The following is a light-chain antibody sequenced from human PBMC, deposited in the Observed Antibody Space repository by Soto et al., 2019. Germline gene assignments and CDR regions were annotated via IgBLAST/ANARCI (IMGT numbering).Light chain of an antibody. CDR3: CPYAGSYTYV. CDR2: DVT. V-gene: IGLV2-11*01. J-gene: IGLJ1*01. Sequence: QSALTQPRSVSGSPGQSVTISCTGTSSDVGGYNYVSWFQQHPGIAPKLMIYDVTKRPSGVPDRFSGSESGNTASLTISGLQAEDEADYYCCPYAGSYTYVVGTGTKV. CDR1: SSDVGGYNY.